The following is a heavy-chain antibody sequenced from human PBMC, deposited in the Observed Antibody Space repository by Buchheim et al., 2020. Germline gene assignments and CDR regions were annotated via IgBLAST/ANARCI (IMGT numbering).Heavy chain of an antibody. CDR3: AKDASGYSSWFDP. CDR2: ISYDGSNK. Sequence: QVQLVESGGGVVQPGRSLRLSCAASGFTFSSYGMHWVRQAPGKGLEWVAVISYDGSNKYYADSVKGRFTISRDNSKNTLYLQMNSLRAEDTAVYYCAKDASGYSSWFDPWGQGTL. V-gene: IGHV3-30*18. J-gene: IGHJ5*02. D-gene: IGHD6-13*01. CDR1: GFTFSSYG.